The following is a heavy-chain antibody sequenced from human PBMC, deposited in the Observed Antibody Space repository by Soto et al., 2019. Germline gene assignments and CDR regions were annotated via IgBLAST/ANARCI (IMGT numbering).Heavy chain of an antibody. CDR3: ATLGYCSGGSCYHDAFDI. CDR1: GFTFSSYG. Sequence: GSLRLSCAASGFTFSSYGMHWVRQAPGKGLEWVAVISYDGSNKYYADSVKGRFTISRDNSKNTLYLQMNSLRAEDTAVYYCATLGYCSGGSCYHDAFDIWGQGTMVTVS. J-gene: IGHJ3*02. CDR2: ISYDGSNK. V-gene: IGHV3-30*03. D-gene: IGHD2-15*01.